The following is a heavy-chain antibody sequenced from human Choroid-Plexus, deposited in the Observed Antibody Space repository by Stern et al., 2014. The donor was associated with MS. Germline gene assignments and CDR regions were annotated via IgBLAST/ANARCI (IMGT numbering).Heavy chain of an antibody. D-gene: IGHD2/OR15-2a*01. J-gene: IGHJ4*02. CDR3: AKDRQYLTFFFDF. CDR1: GFSFSSFG. Sequence: DQLVESGGGVVQPGRPLRLSCAASGFSFSSFGMPWVRQAPGKALEWVALISYDGSKDYADSVKGRFAISRDNSKNTLYLQMNSLRAEDTAVYYCAKDRQYLTFFFDFWGQGSLVTVSS. CDR2: ISYDGSK. V-gene: IGHV3-30*18.